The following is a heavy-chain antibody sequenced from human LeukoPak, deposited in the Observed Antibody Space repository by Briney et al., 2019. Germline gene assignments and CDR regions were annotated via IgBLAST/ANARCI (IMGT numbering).Heavy chain of an antibody. D-gene: IGHD1-14*01. Sequence: ASVKVSCKASGYTFTSYDINWVRQATGQGLEWMGWINPNSGGTNYAQKFQGRVTMTRDTSISTAYMELSRLRSDDTAVYYCARDRAITSIGSYYYYGMDVWGQGTTVTVSS. V-gene: IGHV1-2*02. CDR3: ARDRAITSIGSYYYYGMDV. CDR2: INPNSGGT. J-gene: IGHJ6*02. CDR1: GYTFTSYD.